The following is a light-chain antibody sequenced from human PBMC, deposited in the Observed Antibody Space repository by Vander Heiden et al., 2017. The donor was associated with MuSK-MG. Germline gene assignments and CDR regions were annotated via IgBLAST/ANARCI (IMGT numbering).Light chain of an antibody. CDR1: SSDVGGYNY. Sequence: QSALTQPASVSGSPGQSITITCTGTSSDVGGYNYVFWFQQYPGKAPKLMIYDVSNRPSGVSNRFSGSKSGNTASLTISGLQAEDEADYYCSSYTRSSTLYVYGAGTKVTVL. CDR3: SSYTRSSTLYV. CDR2: DVS. V-gene: IGLV2-14*03. J-gene: IGLJ1*01.